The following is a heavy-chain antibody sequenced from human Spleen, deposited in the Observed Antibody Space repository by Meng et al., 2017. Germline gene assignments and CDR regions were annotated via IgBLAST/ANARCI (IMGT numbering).Heavy chain of an antibody. CDR3: ASSSIAARSTKYYYYGMDV. D-gene: IGHD6-6*01. V-gene: IGHV1-3*01. CDR1: GYTFTSCA. Sequence: ASVKVSCKASGYTFTSCAMHWVRQAPGQRLEWMGWINAGNGNTKYSQKFQGRVTITRDTSASTAYIELSSLRSEDTAVYYCASSSIAARSTKYYYYGMDVWGQGTTVTVSS. CDR2: INAGNGNT. J-gene: IGHJ6*02.